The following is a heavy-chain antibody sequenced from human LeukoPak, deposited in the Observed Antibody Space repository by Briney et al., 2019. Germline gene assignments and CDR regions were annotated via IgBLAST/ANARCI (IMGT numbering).Heavy chain of an antibody. CDR3: AKGPYGDYPDYFDY. CDR2: IRGSGGST. CDR1: GITFSSCA. D-gene: IGHD4-17*01. V-gene: IGHV3-23*01. Sequence: GGSLRLSCAASGITFSSCAMSWVRQAPGKGLEWVSAIRGSGGSTYYADSVKGRFTISRDNSKNTLYLQMNSLRAEDTAVYYCAKGPYGDYPDYFDYWGQGTLVTVSS. J-gene: IGHJ4*02.